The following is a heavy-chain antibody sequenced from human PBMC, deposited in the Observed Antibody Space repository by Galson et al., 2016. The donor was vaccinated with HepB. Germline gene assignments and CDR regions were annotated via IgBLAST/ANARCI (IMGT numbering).Heavy chain of an antibody. CDR3: AREMTIFGVLDY. J-gene: IGHJ4*02. D-gene: IGHD3-3*01. V-gene: IGHV1-18*01. CDR1: GYTFTSFG. Sequence: SVKVSCKASGYTFTSFGISWVRQAPGQGLEWMGWISAYNGNTNYAQKVQGRVTMTTDTSTSTAYMELRSLRSDDTAVYYCAREMTIFGVLDYWGQGTLVTVSS. CDR2: ISAYNGNT.